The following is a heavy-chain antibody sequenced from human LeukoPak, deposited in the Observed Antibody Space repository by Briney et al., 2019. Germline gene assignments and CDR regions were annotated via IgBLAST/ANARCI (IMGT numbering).Heavy chain of an antibody. Sequence: GESLKISCKGSGYSFTSYWIAWVRQMPGKGLEWMGIIYPGDSDTRYSPSFQGQVTISADKSISTAYLQWSSLKASDTAMYYCARPAVMVRGVPWYFDYWGQGTLVTVSS. CDR2: IYPGDSDT. CDR1: GYSFTSYW. J-gene: IGHJ4*02. D-gene: IGHD3-10*01. V-gene: IGHV5-51*01. CDR3: ARPAVMVRGVPWYFDY.